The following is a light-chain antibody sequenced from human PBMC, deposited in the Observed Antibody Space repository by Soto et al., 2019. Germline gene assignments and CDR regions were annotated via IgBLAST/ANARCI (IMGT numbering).Light chain of an antibody. J-gene: IGKJ2*01. CDR1: QGISSY. V-gene: IGKV1-9*01. CDR3: QQLHSNPYT. Sequence: DIQLTQSPSFLSSSVGDIVTITCRASQGISSYLAWYQQKPGPAPQLLIYAASTLQSGVPSRFSGSGSGTEFTLTISSLQPEDFATYYCQQLHSNPYTFGQGTKVEI. CDR2: AAS.